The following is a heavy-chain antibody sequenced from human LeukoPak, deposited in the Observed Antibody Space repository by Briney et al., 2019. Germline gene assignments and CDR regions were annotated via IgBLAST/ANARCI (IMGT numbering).Heavy chain of an antibody. J-gene: IGHJ4*02. Sequence: PGGSLRLSCAASGFSFSSYWMSWVRQAPGKGLEWVANINQDGSEKYYVDSVKGRFTVSRDNAKNSLYVQMNSLRAEDTAVYYCAGHAQWFGQFQYHFDYWGQGTLVTVSS. V-gene: IGHV3-7*01. CDR1: GFSFSSYW. CDR3: AGHAQWFGQFQYHFDY. CDR2: INQDGSEK. D-gene: IGHD3-10*01.